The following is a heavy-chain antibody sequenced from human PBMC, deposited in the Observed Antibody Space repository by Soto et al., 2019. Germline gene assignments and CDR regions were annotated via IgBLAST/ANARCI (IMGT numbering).Heavy chain of an antibody. CDR1: GGSISSGYYY. D-gene: IGHD2-21*02. J-gene: IGHJ4*02. Sequence: QLQLQESGPGLAKPSETLSLTCTVSGGSISSGYYYWGWIRQPPGKGLEWIGSINYSGNTYYNPSLKSLVTISVDTSKNQFSMKLSSVTAADTAVYYCARHVQVGGDHRIDYWGQGTLVTVSS. V-gene: IGHV4-39*01. CDR2: INYSGNT. CDR3: ARHVQVGGDHRIDY.